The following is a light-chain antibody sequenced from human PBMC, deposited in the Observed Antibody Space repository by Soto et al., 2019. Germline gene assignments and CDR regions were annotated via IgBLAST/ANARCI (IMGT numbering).Light chain of an antibody. Sequence: DIQMTQSPSTLSASVGDRVTVTCRASQSISSWLAWYQQKPGKAPKLLIYKASSLESGVPSRFSGSGSGTEFTLTISSLQPDDFATYYCQQYNSYPYTFGQGTKLEIK. CDR2: KAS. J-gene: IGKJ2*01. CDR1: QSISSW. V-gene: IGKV1-5*03. CDR3: QQYNSYPYT.